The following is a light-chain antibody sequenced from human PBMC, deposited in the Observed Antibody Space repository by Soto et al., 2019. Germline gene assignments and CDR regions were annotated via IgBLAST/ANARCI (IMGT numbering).Light chain of an antibody. CDR3: QQYGSSPLYT. V-gene: IGKV3-20*01. CDR1: QSVSSSY. CDR2: GAS. Sequence: EIVLTQSPGTLSLSPGERATLSCRASQSVSSSYLAWYQQKPGQAPRLLIYGASSRATGILDRFSGSGSGTDFTLTISRLEPEDFAVDYCQQYGSSPLYTFGQGTKLEIK. J-gene: IGKJ2*01.